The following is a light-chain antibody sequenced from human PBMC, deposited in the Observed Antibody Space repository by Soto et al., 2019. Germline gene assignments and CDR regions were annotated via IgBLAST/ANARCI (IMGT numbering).Light chain of an antibody. CDR1: SSNIGAGYD. J-gene: IGLJ2*01. CDR3: AAWDDSLNGPV. V-gene: IGLV1-40*01. CDR2: GNS. Sequence: QAVVTQPPSVSGAPGQRVTISCTGSSSNIGAGYDVHWYQQLPGTAPKLLMYGNSNRPSGVPDRFSGSKSGTSASLAISGLQSEDEADYYCAAWDDSLNGPVFGGGTKLTVL.